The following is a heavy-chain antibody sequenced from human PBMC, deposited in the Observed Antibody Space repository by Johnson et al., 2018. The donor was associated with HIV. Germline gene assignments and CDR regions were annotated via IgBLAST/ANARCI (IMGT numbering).Heavy chain of an antibody. V-gene: IGHV3-33*08. CDR1: GFTFSSYA. J-gene: IGHJ3*01. CDR2: IRYDGTNK. Sequence: EQLVESGGGVVQPGRSLRLSCAASGFTFSSYAMHWVRQAPGKGLEWVAVIRYDGTNKYYADSVKGRSTISRDNSKNTLYLQMNSLTAEDTAVYYCATKGSKWELIVEGFAVWGQGTMVTVSS. CDR3: ATKGSKWELIVEGFAV. D-gene: IGHD1-26*01.